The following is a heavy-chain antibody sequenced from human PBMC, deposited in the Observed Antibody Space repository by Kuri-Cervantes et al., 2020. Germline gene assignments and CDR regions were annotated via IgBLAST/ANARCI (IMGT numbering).Heavy chain of an antibody. CDR1: GYTFTGYY. Sequence: ASVKVSCKASGYTFTGYYMHWVRQAPGQGLEWMGWINPNSGGTNYARKFQGRVTMTRDTSISTAYMELSRLRSDDTAVYYCARVKSNYYYGSGSHYYYYGMDVWGQGTTVTVSS. CDR2: INPNSGGT. J-gene: IGHJ6*02. CDR3: ARVKSNYYYGSGSHYYYYGMDV. V-gene: IGHV1-2*02. D-gene: IGHD3-10*01.